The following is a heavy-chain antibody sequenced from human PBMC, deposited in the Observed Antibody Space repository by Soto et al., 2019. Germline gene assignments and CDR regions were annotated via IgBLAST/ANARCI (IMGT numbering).Heavy chain of an antibody. CDR2: TYYRSEWYT. CDR1: GDSVSSNSGA. CDR3: ARDLRGTRRCDSPSCSAVLGF. D-gene: IGHD2-2*01. J-gene: IGHJ4*02. Sequence: QVQLQQSGPGLVKPSQTLSLTCAISGDSVSSNSGAWHWIRQSPSRGLEWLGRTYYRSEWYTAYGLSVRSRITIHPDTSKTQFSLHLNSVTPEDTAVYYCARDLRGTRRCDSPSCSAVLGFWGQGTLVTVSS. V-gene: IGHV6-1*01.